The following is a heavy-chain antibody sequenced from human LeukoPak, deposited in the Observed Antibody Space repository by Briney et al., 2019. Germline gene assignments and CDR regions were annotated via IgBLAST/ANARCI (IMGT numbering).Heavy chain of an antibody. CDR2: ISGSGGST. J-gene: IGHJ4*02. CDR1: GFTFSSYA. D-gene: IGHD2-8*01. V-gene: IGHV3-23*01. CDR3: AKVNGYCTNGVCYVLKFPDC. Sequence: GGSLRLSCAASGFTFSSYAMSWVRQAPGKGLEWVSAISGSGGSTYYADSVKGRFTISRDNSKNTLYLQMNSLRAEDTAVYYCAKVNGYCTNGVCYVLKFPDCWGQGTLVTVSS.